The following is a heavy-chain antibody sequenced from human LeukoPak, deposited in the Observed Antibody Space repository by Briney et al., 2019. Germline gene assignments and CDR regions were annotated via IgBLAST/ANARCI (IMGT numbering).Heavy chain of an antibody. Sequence: PSETLSLTCTVSGGSISSSSYSWSWIRQPPGKGLEWIGEINHSGSTNYNPSLKSRVTISVDTSKNQFSLKLSSVTAADTAVYYCARGIPGQLWLSGDLDYWGQGTLVTVSS. D-gene: IGHD5-18*01. V-gene: IGHV4-39*07. CDR3: ARGIPGQLWLSGDLDY. CDR2: INHSGST. J-gene: IGHJ4*02. CDR1: GGSISSSSYS.